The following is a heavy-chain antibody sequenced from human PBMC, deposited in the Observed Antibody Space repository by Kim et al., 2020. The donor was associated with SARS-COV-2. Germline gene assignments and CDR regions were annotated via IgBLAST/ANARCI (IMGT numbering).Heavy chain of an antibody. V-gene: IGHV1-69*13. CDR2: IIPIFGTA. J-gene: IGHJ2*01. D-gene: IGHD2-21*02. CDR3: AREDRARLYWYFDL. CDR1: GGTFSSYA. Sequence: SVKVSCKASGGTFSSYAISWVRQAPGQGLEWMGGIIPIFGTANYAQKFQGRVTITADESTSTAYMELSSLRSEDTAVYYCAREDRARLYWYFDLWGRGTLVTVSS.